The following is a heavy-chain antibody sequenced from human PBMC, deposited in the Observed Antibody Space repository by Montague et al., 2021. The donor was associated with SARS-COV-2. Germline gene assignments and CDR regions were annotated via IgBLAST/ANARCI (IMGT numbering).Heavy chain of an antibody. D-gene: IGHD3-10*01. CDR2: ISGSGGTT. Sequence: SLRLSCAASGFSFSNYAMNWVRQAPGRGLEWVSSISGSGGTTYYADSVEGWFMISRDNSKNTLYLQMNSLRAEDTAVYYCAKEGSDYYASGSYYTRLGWFDSWGQGTLVTVSS. CDR3: AKEGSDYYASGSYYTRLGWFDS. J-gene: IGHJ5*01. V-gene: IGHV3-23*01. CDR1: GFSFSNYA.